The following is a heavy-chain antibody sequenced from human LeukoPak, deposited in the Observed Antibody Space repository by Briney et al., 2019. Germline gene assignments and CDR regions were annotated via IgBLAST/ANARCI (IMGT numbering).Heavy chain of an antibody. V-gene: IGHV3-53*01. J-gene: IGHJ5*02. CDR3: AREQSSGWFDP. Sequence: PGGSLRLSCAASGFTVSSNYMSWVRQAPGKGLEWVSVIYSGGSTYYADSVKGRFTISRDNSKNTLYLQMNSLRAEDTAVYYCAREQSSGWFDPRGQGTLVTVSS. CDR1: GFTVSSNY. CDR2: IYSGGST.